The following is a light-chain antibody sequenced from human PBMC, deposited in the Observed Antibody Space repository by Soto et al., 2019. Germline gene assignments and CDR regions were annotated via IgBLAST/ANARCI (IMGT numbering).Light chain of an antibody. J-gene: IGKJ5*01. Sequence: DLQMTQSPSSLSASVGDRVTITCRASQSISSHLNWYQQKPGKAPKLLIYSTSSLQSGVPSRFSGSGSGTDFTLTISSLQAEDFATYYCEQTYNTPRITFGQGTRLEIK. V-gene: IGKV1-39*01. CDR3: EQTYNTPRIT. CDR1: QSISSH. CDR2: STS.